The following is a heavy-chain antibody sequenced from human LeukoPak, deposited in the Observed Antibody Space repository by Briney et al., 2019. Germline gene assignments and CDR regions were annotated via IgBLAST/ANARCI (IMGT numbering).Heavy chain of an antibody. J-gene: IGHJ4*02. CDR1: GFTFSSYS. Sequence: PGGSLRLSCAASGFTFSSYSMNWVRQAPGKGLEWVSYIRGSSSTIYYADSVKGRFTVSRDNAQNSLYLQMNSLRAEDTAVYYCAKDPEWELPYYWGQGTLVTVSS. CDR2: IRGSSSTI. V-gene: IGHV3-48*01. D-gene: IGHD1-26*01. CDR3: AKDPEWELPYY.